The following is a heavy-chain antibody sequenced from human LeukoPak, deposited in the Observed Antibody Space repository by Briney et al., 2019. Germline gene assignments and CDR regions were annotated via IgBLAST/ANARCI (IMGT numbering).Heavy chain of an antibody. CDR1: AFTVSSNY. CDR3: ARGRDWSDRGGFDI. CDR2: IYSDGTT. D-gene: IGHD1-1*01. Sequence: PGESLRLSCAVSAFTVSSNYMSWDRQGPGQGLDLVSAIYSDGTTYYADTVKVLFTISRANSKNTLYLQMNSLRAEDTAVYYCARGRDWSDRGGFDIWGQGIMVTVSS. V-gene: IGHV3-53*05. J-gene: IGHJ3*02.